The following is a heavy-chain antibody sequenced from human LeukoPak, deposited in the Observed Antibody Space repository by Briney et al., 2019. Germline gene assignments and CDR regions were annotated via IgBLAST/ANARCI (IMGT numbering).Heavy chain of an antibody. D-gene: IGHD3-10*01. J-gene: IGHJ4*02. CDR1: GFTFSNAW. CDR2: IKSKTDGGTT. V-gene: IGHV3-15*01. Sequence: GGSLRLSCAASGFTFSNAWMSWVRQAPGKGLEWVGRIKSKTDGGTTDYAAPVKGRFTISRDDSKNTLYLQMNSLKTEDTAVYYCTTLLWFGELLYHFDYWGQGTLVSVCS. CDR3: TTLLWFGELLYHFDY.